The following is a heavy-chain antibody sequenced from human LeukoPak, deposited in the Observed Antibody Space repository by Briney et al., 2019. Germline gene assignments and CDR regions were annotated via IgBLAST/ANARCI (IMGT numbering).Heavy chain of an antibody. D-gene: IGHD2-15*01. CDR3: ARDRGRDCSGGRCYSEWFDP. V-gene: IGHV1-18*04. J-gene: IGHJ5*02. CDR1: GYTFTSYG. CDR2: ISAYNGNT. Sequence: ASVKVPCKASGYTFTSYGISWVRQAPGQGLEWMGWISAYNGNTNYEQKLQGRVTMTIDTSTSTAYMELRSLKSDDTAVYYCARDRGRDCSGGRCYSEWFDPWGQGTLVTVSS.